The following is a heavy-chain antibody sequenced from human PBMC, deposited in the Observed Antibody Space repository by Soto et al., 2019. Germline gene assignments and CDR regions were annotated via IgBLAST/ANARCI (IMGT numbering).Heavy chain of an antibody. Sequence: QVQLQQWGAGLLKPSETLSLTCAVYGGSFSGYYWSWIRQPPGKGLEWIGEINHSGSTNYNPSLKSRVTLAVDTSKNQFSLKLSSVTAADTAVYYCARGPPMVRGLISYYYYYMDVWGKGTTVTVSS. D-gene: IGHD3-10*01. CDR1: GGSFSGYY. V-gene: IGHV4-34*01. CDR2: INHSGST. CDR3: ARGPPMVRGLISYYYYYMDV. J-gene: IGHJ6*03.